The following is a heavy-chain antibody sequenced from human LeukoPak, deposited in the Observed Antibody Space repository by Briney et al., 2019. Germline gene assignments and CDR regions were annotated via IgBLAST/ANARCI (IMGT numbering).Heavy chain of an antibody. CDR2: IKQDGSEK. J-gene: IGHJ5*02. CDR1: GFTFSSYW. V-gene: IGHV3-7*01. CDR3: ARDVPHNWFDT. Sequence: GGSLRLSCAASGFTFSSYWMSWVRQAPGKGLEWVANIKQDGSEKYYVDSVKGRFTISRDNAKNTLYLQMNSLRAEDTAVYYCARDVPHNWFDTWGQGTLVTVSS.